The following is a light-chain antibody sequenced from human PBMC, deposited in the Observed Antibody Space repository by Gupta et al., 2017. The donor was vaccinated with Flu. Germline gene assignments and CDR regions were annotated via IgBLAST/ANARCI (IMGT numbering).Light chain of an antibody. V-gene: IGKV1-5*03. CDR2: GSS. CDR3: QHDDNYPST. J-gene: IGKJ1*01. CDR1: QRISNR. Sequence: PSTLSASMGDRVTITCRASQRISNRLAWYQQKPGKAPDLLIYGSSNLQSGVPSRFSGSDSGAEFTLTISSLQPDDFATYYCQHDDNYPSTFGLGTKVDI.